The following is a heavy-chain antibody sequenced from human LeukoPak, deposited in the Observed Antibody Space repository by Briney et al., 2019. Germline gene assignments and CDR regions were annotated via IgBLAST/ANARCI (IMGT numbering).Heavy chain of an antibody. D-gene: IGHD4-11*01. CDR2: IKTDGSIT. J-gene: IGHJ6*04. Sequence: GGSLTLSCAASGFTISDYWMLWVRQAPGKELVWVSNIKTDGSITNYADSVKGRFTISRDNAKNTLYLQMNSLRAEDTAVYYCGRDNNYKVDVWGKGTTVTVSS. V-gene: IGHV3-74*01. CDR3: GRDNNYKVDV. CDR1: GFTISDYW.